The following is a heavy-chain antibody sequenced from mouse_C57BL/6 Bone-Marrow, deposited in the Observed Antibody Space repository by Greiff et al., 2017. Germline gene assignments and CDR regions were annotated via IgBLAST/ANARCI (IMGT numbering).Heavy chain of an antibody. Sequence: EVQLVESGGGLVQSGRSLRLSCATSGFTFSDFYMEWVRQAPGKGLEWIAASRNKANDYTTEYSASVKGRFIVSRDTSQSILYLQMNALRAEDTAIYYCARDANGYYYAMDYWGQGTSVTVSS. V-gene: IGHV7-1*01. D-gene: IGHD2-2*01. J-gene: IGHJ4*01. CDR3: ARDANGYYYAMDY. CDR1: GFTFSDFY. CDR2: SRNKANDYTT.